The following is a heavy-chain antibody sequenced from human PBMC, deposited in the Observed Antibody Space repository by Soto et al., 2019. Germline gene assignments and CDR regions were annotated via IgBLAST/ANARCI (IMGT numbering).Heavy chain of an antibody. D-gene: IGHD3-22*01. Sequence: QVQLVESGGGVVQPGRSLRLSCAASGFTFSSYGMHWVRQAPGKGLEWVAVIWYDGSNKYYADSVKGRFTISRDNSKNTLYLQMNSLRAEDTAVYYCARGGAYYDSSGYYGGSLDYWGQGILVTVSS. J-gene: IGHJ4*02. CDR3: ARGGAYYDSSGYYGGSLDY. V-gene: IGHV3-33*01. CDR2: IWYDGSNK. CDR1: GFTFSSYG.